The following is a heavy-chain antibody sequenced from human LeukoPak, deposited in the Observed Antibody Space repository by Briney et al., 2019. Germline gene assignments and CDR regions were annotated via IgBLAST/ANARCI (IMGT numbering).Heavy chain of an antibody. D-gene: IGHD2-2*01. Sequence: SETLSLTCTAPGGSISSYYWGWIRQPPGKGLEWIGYIYYSGSTSHNPSLKSRVTISVDTSENQFSLKLSSVTAADTAVYYCAREDACSSTSCYTNNWCDPWGQGILVTVSS. CDR2: IYYSGST. V-gene: IGHV4-59*01. CDR3: AREDACSSTSCYTNNWCDP. CDR1: GGSISSYY. J-gene: IGHJ5*02.